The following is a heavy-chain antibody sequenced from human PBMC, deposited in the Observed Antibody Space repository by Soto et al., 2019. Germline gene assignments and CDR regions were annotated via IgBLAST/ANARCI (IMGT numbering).Heavy chain of an antibody. V-gene: IGHV3-7*03. J-gene: IGHJ6*02. CDR2: IKQDGSEK. Sequence: PGGSLRLSCAASGFTFSSYWMSWVRQAPGKGLEWVDNIKQDGSEKYYVDSVKGRYTISRDNTKNSLYLQMNSLRAEDTAVYYCAREYRSRDYYYGMDVWGQGTTVTVSS. CDR1: GFTFSSYW. CDR3: AREYRSRDYYYGMDV. D-gene: IGHD1-1*01.